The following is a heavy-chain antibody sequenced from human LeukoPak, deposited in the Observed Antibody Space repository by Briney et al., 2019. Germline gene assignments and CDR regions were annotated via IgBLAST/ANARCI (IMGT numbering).Heavy chain of an antibody. CDR1: GYSISRGYS. V-gene: IGHV4-38-2*02. CDR3: AREDYYNSGGYYLDY. CDR2: IYHSGST. Sequence: SETLSLTCTVSGYSISRGYSWGWIRQPPGKGLEWMGNIYHSGSTNYSPSLKSRVTISVDTSKNQFALKLSCVTAADTAVYFCAREDYYNSGGYYLDYWGQGTLVNVSS. J-gene: IGHJ4*02. D-gene: IGHD3-22*01.